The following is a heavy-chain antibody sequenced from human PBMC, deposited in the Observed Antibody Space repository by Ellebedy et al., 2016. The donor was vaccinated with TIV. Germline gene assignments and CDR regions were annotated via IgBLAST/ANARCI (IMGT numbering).Heavy chain of an antibody. CDR1: GYTFASYN. D-gene: IGHD1-1*01. CDR2: INPSSSLK. CDR3: LRDLNWIFGDV. V-gene: IGHV1-46*01. J-gene: IGHJ4*02. Sequence: ASVKVSXKASGYTFASYNMHWVRQAPGQGLVWMVKINPSSSLKRYAKKFQGRVTMTRDTSTSTLYMELSSLRSEDTAVYYCLRDLNWIFGDVWGQGTLVTVSS.